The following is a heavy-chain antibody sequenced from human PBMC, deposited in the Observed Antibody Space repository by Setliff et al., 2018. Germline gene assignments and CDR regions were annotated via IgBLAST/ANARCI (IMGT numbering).Heavy chain of an antibody. CDR1: GFNFSNYE. D-gene: IGHD7-27*01. Sequence: GGSLRLSCSGSGFNFSNYEINWVRQAPGKGLEWVGFIRSKVYGATTEYAASVKGRFTISRDDSKSIAYLHMNSLKADDTAVYFCSRENWGEDYWGQGTLVTVSS. J-gene: IGHJ4*02. V-gene: IGHV3-49*04. CDR3: SRENWGEDY. CDR2: IRSKVYGATT.